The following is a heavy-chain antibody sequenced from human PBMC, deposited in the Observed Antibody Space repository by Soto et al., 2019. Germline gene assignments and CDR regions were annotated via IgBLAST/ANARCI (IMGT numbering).Heavy chain of an antibody. V-gene: IGHV4-34*01. CDR3: ARGFIGGIAAAGTALDY. D-gene: IGHD6-13*01. CDR2: INHSGST. J-gene: IGHJ4*02. CDR1: GGSFSGYY. Sequence: SETLSLTCAVYGGSFSGYYWSWIRQPPGKGLEWIGEINHSGSTNYNPSLKSRVTISVDTSKNQFSLKLSSVTAADTAVYYCARGFIGGIAAAGTALDYWGQGTLVTVSS.